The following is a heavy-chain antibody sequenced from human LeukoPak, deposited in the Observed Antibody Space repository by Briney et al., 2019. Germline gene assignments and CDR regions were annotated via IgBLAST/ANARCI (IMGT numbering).Heavy chain of an antibody. D-gene: IGHD3-16*01. CDR3: ADLGSRD. J-gene: IGHJ4*02. Sequence: GGSLRLSCAASGFTFSSAWTTWVRQAPGKGLEWVATIKDDGSDKYYVDSMKGRFTISRDNAKKSLWLQMNSLRVEDTAMYYCADLGSRDWGQGTLVTVSS. CDR1: GFTFSSAW. V-gene: IGHV3-7*01. CDR2: IKDDGSDK.